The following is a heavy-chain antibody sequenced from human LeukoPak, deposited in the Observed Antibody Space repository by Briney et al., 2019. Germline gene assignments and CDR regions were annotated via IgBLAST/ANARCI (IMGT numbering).Heavy chain of an antibody. J-gene: IGHJ4*02. CDR1: GYTFTGYY. V-gene: IGHV1-2*02. CDR2: INPNSGGT. Sequence: RASVKVSCKASGYTFTGYYMHWVRQAPGQGLEWMGWINPNSGGTNYAQKFQGRVTMTRDTSISTAYMELSRLRSDDTAVYYRAREEGEYIVVVPAATCGGDCYTFDYWGQGTLVTVSS. D-gene: IGHD2-2*01. CDR3: AREEGEYIVVVPAATCGGDCYTFDY.